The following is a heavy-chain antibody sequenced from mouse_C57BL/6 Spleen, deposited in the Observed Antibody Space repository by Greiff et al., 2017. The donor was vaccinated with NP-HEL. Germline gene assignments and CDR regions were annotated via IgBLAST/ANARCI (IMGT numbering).Heavy chain of an antibody. J-gene: IGHJ4*01. D-gene: IGHD1-1*01. V-gene: IGHV14-2*01. CDR3: ARDYYYGSTYAMDY. CDR1: GFNIKDYY. Sequence: EVQLPPSGAELVKPGASVQLSCPASGFNIKDYYMPWVKQRTEQGLEWIGRIDPEDGGTKYAPKFQGKATITASTSSTTAYLQLSSLTSEDTAVYYCARDYYYGSTYAMDYWGQGTSVTVSS. CDR2: IDPEDGGT.